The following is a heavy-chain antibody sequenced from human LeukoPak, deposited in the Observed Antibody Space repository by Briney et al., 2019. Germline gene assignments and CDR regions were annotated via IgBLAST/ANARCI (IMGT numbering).Heavy chain of an antibody. CDR3: ARGGSSIAAAGDYYYYYMDV. J-gene: IGHJ6*03. D-gene: IGHD6-13*01. V-gene: IGHV3-7*03. CDR2: IKQDESEK. CDR1: GFSFGHYW. Sequence: PGGSLRLSCAASGFSFGHYWMSWVRQTPGMGLEWVANIKQDESEKYYMDSVKGRFIISRDNAKNSLYLQMNSLRAEDTALYYCARGGSSIAAAGDYYYYYMDVWGKGTTVTVSS.